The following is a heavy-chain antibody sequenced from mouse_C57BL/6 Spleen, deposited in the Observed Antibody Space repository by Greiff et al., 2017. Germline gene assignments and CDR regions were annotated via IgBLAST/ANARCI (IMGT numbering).Heavy chain of an antibody. V-gene: IGHV1-26*01. J-gene: IGHJ2*01. CDR3: ARFYGYAFDY. CDR1: GYTFTDYY. D-gene: IGHD2-2*01. CDR2: INPNNGGT. Sequence: EVKLQESGPELVKPGASVKISCKASGYTFTDYYMNWVKQSHGKSLEWIGDINPNNGGTSYNQKFKGKATLTVDKSSSTAYMELRSLTSEDSAVYYCARFYGYAFDYWGQGTTLTVSS.